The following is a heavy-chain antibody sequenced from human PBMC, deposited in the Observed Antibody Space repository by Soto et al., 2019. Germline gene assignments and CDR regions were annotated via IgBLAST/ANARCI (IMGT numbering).Heavy chain of an antibody. D-gene: IGHD6-19*01. J-gene: IGHJ4*02. CDR3: AKGGRKWLVTSDFNY. CDR2: VSHDGRNT. Sequence: VQLVESGGGVVQPGRSLRLSCAASGFTFSDYAMHWVRQAPGKGLEWVAVVSHDGRNTHYADSVKGRFTISRDSSKNAVSLERTRLRAEDTAVYYCAKGGRKWLVTSDFNYWGQGALVTVSS. V-gene: IGHV3-30*18. CDR1: GFTFSDYA.